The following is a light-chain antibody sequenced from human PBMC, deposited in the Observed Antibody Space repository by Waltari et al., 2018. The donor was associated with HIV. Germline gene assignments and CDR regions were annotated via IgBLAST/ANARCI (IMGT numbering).Light chain of an antibody. J-gene: IGLJ2*01. Sequence: QSALTQPPSASGSPGQSVTISCTGTSSDVGGYNYVSWYQQHPGKAPKVIIYEVSTRPAGVPDRVSGSKSGNTASLTVSGLQAEDEADYYCSSYAGSHNFVVFGGGTKLTVL. V-gene: IGLV2-8*01. CDR2: EVS. CDR1: SSDVGGYNY. CDR3: SSYAGSHNFVV.